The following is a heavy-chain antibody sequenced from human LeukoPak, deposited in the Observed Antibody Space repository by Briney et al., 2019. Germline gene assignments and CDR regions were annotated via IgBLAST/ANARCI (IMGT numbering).Heavy chain of an antibody. CDR2: IYYSGST. V-gene: IGHV4-31*03. D-gene: IGHD3-10*01. Sequence: PSQTLSLTCTVSGGSISSGGYYWSWIRQHPGKGLEWIGYIYYSGSTYYNPSLKSRVTISVDTSKNQFSLKLSSVTAADTAVYYCARDYYGSGTHLYWGQGTLVTVSS. CDR1: GGSISSGGYY. CDR3: ARDYYGSGTHLY. J-gene: IGHJ4*02.